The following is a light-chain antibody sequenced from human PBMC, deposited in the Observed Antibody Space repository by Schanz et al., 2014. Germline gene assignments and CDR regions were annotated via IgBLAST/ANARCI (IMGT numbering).Light chain of an antibody. CDR1: SSDVGGYNY. CDR3: SSYTSSSTLYV. CDR2: EVS. J-gene: IGLJ1*01. Sequence: QSALTQPPSASGSPGQSVTFSCTGTSSDVGGYNYVSWYQQHPGKAPKLMIYEVSKRPSGVSNRFSGSKSGNTASLTISGLQAEDEADYYCSSYTSSSTLYVFGTGTKLTVL. V-gene: IGLV2-14*01.